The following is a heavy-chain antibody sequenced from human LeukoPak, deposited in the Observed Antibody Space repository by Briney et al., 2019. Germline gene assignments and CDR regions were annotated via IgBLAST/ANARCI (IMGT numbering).Heavy chain of an antibody. J-gene: IGHJ5*02. V-gene: IGHV4-38-2*02. CDR1: GYSISSGYY. CDR2: IYHSGST. CDR3: ARGYVPPVSS. Sequence: PSETLSLTCTVSGYSISSGYYWGWIRQPPGKGLEWIGSIYHSGSTYYNPSLKSRVTISVDTSKNQFSLKLSSVTAADTAVYYCARGYVPPVSSWGQGTLVTVSS. D-gene: IGHD5-12*01.